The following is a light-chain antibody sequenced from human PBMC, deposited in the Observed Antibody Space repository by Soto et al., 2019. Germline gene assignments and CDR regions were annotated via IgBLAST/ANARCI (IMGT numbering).Light chain of an antibody. V-gene: IGLV2-14*03. CDR1: NTDIGGYNY. CDR3: SSYRAYRTYV. Sequence: QSVLTQPDSVSASLGESITISCTGTNTDIGGYNYVSWYQQHPGKAPKLVIYDVTSRPSGIPNRFSGSKSGFTASLTISGLQAEDDAHYFCSSYRAYRTYVFGTGTKVTVL. CDR2: DVT. J-gene: IGLJ1*01.